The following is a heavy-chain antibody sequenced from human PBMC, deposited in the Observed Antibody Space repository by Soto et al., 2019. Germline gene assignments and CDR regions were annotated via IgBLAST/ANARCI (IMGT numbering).Heavy chain of an antibody. Sequence: SETLCLTCTVAGGTISHYYWSWIRQTTGKGLEWIGTFRYNENTYYNPSLESRVTISVDTSKNHFSLKVTSATVADTAVYYCARLGGYCSSTGCYGYYALDVWGPGTTVTVSS. J-gene: IGHJ6*02. CDR1: GGTISHYY. CDR2: FRYNENT. CDR3: ARLGGYCSSTGCYGYYALDV. D-gene: IGHD2-2*01. V-gene: IGHV4-59*04.